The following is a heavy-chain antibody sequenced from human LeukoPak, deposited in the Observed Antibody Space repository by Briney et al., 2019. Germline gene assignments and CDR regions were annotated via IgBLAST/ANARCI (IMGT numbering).Heavy chain of an antibody. J-gene: IGHJ4*02. V-gene: IGHV1-24*01. CDR3: GAGHPRVDY. CDR2: FDPEDNDP. Sequence: ASMKVSCKISGHSLTEVSMHWVRQSPGKGLEWMGSFDPEDNDPIYAEELQGRVTMTEDTSRDTAYMELSSLRSDDTAVYYCGAGHPRVDYWGQGTLVTVSS. CDR1: GHSLTEVS.